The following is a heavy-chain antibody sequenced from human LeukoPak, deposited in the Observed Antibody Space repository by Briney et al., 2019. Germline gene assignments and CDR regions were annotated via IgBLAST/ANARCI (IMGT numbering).Heavy chain of an antibody. CDR1: GFIFNTYA. D-gene: IGHD3-22*01. J-gene: IGHJ6*02. CDR2: ISGGGGST. CDR3: ANERDSSGYYYYGLDV. Sequence: GGSLRLSCAASGFIFNTYAMSWVRQSPGKGLEWVSAISGGGGSTYYADSVKGRFAISRDNSKNTLYLQMNSLRAEDTAVYHCANERDSSGYYYYGLDVWGQGTTVTVSS. V-gene: IGHV3-23*01.